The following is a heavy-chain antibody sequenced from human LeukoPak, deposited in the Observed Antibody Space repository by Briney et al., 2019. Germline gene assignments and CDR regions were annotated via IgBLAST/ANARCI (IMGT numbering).Heavy chain of an antibody. CDR1: GFTFSSYG. V-gene: IGHV3-13*01. D-gene: IGHD1-26*01. J-gene: IGHJ4*02. CDR3: VRQKKSHGNFDY. CDR2: VGIAADT. Sequence: GGSLRLSCAASGFTFSSYGMHWVRQAPGKGLEWVSAVGIAADTFYPGSVKGRFTISRENAKNSLYLQMNSLRVEDTAVYYCVRQKKSHGNFDYWGQGTLVTVSS.